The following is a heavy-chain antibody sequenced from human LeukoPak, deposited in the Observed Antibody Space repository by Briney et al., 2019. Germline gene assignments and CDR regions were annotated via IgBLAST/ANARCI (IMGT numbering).Heavy chain of an antibody. D-gene: IGHD3-3*01. CDR1: GGTFSSYA. CDR3: ARDGVRPLGMDV. CDR2: IIPIFGTA. V-gene: IGHV1-69*13. Sequence: SVKVSCTASGGTFSSYAVSWVRQAPGQGLEWMGGIIPIFGTANCAQKFQGRVTITADESTSTAYMELSSLRSEDTAVYYCARDGVRPLGMDVWGQGTTVTVSS. J-gene: IGHJ6*02.